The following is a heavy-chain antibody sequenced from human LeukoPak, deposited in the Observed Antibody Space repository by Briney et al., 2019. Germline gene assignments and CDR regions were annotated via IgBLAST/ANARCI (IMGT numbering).Heavy chain of an antibody. CDR2: INKDGSGT. J-gene: IGHJ4*02. CDR1: GFTFSNAW. Sequence: PGGSLRLSCAASGFTFSNAWMNWVRQAPGKGLEWVANINKDGSGTSYADSVRGRLTISRDNAKNSLYLQMNGLRVEDTAVYYCARGCCTVSGLYFEFWGQGSLVTVSS. D-gene: IGHD3-9*01. CDR3: ARGCCTVSGLYFEF. V-gene: IGHV3-7*03.